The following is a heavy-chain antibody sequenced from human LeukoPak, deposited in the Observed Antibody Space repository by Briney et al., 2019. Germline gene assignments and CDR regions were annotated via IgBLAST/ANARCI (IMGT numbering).Heavy chain of an antibody. CDR1: GYTFTSYG. CDR2: ISGYNGNT. CDR3: ARDGSGSYSGHFDY. Sequence: ASAKVSCKASGYTFTSYGISWVRQAPGQGLEWMGWISGYNGNTNYAQKVKGRVTMTTDTSTSTACMEMRSLRSDDTAVYYCARDGSGSYSGHFDYWGQGTQVTVSS. J-gene: IGHJ4*02. V-gene: IGHV1-18*01. D-gene: IGHD1-26*01.